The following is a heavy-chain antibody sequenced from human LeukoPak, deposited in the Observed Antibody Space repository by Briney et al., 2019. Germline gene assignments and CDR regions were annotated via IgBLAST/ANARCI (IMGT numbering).Heavy chain of an antibody. Sequence: SGPTLVNPTQTLTLTCTFSGFSLSTGGMCVSWIRQPPGKALEWLALIKWDDDKYYSTSLKTRLTISKDTSKNQVVLTMTNVDPVDTATYFCARIPPFWRGYPYYYYYGMDVWGQGTTVTVSS. J-gene: IGHJ6*02. V-gene: IGHV2-70*01. CDR3: ARIPPFWRGYPYYYYYGMDV. D-gene: IGHD3-3*01. CDR1: GFSLSTGGMC. CDR2: IKWDDDK.